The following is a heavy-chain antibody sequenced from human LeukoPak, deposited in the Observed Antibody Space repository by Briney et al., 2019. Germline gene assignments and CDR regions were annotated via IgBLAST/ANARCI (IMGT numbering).Heavy chain of an antibody. Sequence: PGRSLRLSCAASGFTFDDYAMHWVRQAPGKGLEWVSLISGDGGSTYYADSVKGRFTISRDNSKNSLYLQMNSLRTEDTALYYCAKDIVATKARYYYYYYGMDVWGQGTTVTVSS. CDR1: GFTFDDYA. CDR3: AKDIVATKARYYYYYYGMDV. CDR2: ISGDGGST. D-gene: IGHD5-12*01. V-gene: IGHV3-43*02. J-gene: IGHJ6*02.